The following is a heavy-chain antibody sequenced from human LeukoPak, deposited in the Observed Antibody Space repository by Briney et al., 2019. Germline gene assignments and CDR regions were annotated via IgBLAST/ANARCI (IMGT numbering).Heavy chain of an antibody. D-gene: IGHD6-6*01. J-gene: IGHJ4*02. CDR1: GYSISSGYY. V-gene: IGHV4-38-2*02. CDR3: ARGVARSSKFHFSYYFDY. Sequence: ASETLSLTCTVSGYSISSGYYWGWIRQPPGKGLEWIGSIYHSGRTFYNPSLKSRVTISVDTTNNQFSLKLPSVTAADTAVYYCARGVARSSKFHFSYYFDYWGQGTLVTVSS. CDR2: IYHSGRT.